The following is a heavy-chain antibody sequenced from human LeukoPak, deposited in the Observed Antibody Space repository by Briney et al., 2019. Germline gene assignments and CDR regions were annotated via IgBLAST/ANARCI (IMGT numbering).Heavy chain of an antibody. CDR3: AKRGIVIRGILVIGYHQEAYHYDY. J-gene: IGHJ4*02. D-gene: IGHD3-10*01. Sequence: GGSLRLSRVVSGISLTNYAMTWVRQAPGEGLEWVSYISERGGSTSYADSVKGRFTISRDTSLNTLYLQMTSLRAEDTAVYFGAKRGIVIRGILVIGYHQEAYHYDYWGQGVLVTVSS. CDR2: ISERGGST. CDR1: GISLTNYA. V-gene: IGHV3-23*01.